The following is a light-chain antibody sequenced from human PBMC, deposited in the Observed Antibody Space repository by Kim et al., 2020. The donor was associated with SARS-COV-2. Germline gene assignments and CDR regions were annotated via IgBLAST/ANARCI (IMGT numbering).Light chain of an antibody. Sequence: LTQPSSVSGSPGQSSTISCTGTSSDVGGYNYVSWYQQHPGKAPKLMIYDVSKRPSGVSNRFSGSKSGNTASLTISGLQAEDEADYYCSSYTSSSTYVFGTGTKVTVL. CDR3: SSYTSSSTYV. CDR2: DVS. V-gene: IGLV2-14*01. J-gene: IGLJ1*01. CDR1: SSDVGGYNY.